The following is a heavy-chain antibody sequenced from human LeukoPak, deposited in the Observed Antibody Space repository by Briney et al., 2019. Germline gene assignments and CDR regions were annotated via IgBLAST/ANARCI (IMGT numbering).Heavy chain of an antibody. CDR2: IYYSGST. V-gene: IGHV4-39*07. CDR1: GGSISSNSCY. Sequence: PSETLSLTCTVSGGSISSNSCYWGWIRQPPGKGLEWIGSIYYSGSTFYSPSLKSRVTISVDTSKNQFSLRLSSVTAADTAVYYCASPVGATTVRAFDIWGQGTMVTVSS. J-gene: IGHJ3*02. CDR3: ASPVGATTVRAFDI. D-gene: IGHD1-26*01.